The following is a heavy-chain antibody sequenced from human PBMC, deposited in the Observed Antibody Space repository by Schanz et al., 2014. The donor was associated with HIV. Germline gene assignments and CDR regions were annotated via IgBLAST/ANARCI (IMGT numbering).Heavy chain of an antibody. Sequence: EVQLVESGGGLVQPGRSLRLSCAASGFTFDDYAMHWVRQAPGKGLEWVSGISWNSDSKGYADSVKGRFTISRDNAKNSLYLQMNSLRAEDTALYYCAKDRGVVSGMVTNYYYGMDVWGQGTTVIVSS. J-gene: IGHJ6*02. CDR2: ISWNSDSK. CDR3: AKDRGVVSGMVTNYYYGMDV. D-gene: IGHD5-18*01. V-gene: IGHV3-9*01. CDR1: GFTFDDYA.